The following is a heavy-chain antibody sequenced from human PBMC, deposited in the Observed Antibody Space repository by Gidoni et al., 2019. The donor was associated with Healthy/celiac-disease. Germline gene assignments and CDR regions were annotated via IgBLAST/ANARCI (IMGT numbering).Heavy chain of an antibody. D-gene: IGHD2-15*01. Sequence: EVQLVQSGAEVKKPGESLKISGRGSGYSFTTYWLGWVRQMPGRGLEWMGIIYPGDSDIRYSPSFQGQVTISADKSISTAYLQWSSLKASDTAMYYCASRRYCSGGSCFSEWYFDLWGRGTLVTVSS. J-gene: IGHJ2*01. V-gene: IGHV5-51*01. CDR3: ASRRYCSGGSCFSEWYFDL. CDR2: IYPGDSDI. CDR1: GYSFTTYW.